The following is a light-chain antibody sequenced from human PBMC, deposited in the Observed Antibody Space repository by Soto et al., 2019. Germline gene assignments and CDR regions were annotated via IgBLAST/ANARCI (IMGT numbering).Light chain of an antibody. Sequence: EIVLTQSPGTLSLSPGERATLSCRASQSVTSSSLAWYQQKPGQAPRLLMFGTSNRATDIPDRFSGSGSGTDFILTISRLEPEDFAVYYCQQFGVSPQYSFGQGTKLEIK. CDR2: GTS. V-gene: IGKV3-20*01. CDR1: QSVTSSS. CDR3: QQFGVSPQYS. J-gene: IGKJ2*01.